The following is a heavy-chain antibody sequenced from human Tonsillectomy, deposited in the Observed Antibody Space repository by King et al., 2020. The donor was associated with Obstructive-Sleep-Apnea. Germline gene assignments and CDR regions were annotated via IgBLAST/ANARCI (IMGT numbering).Heavy chain of an antibody. D-gene: IGHD2-15*01. Sequence: VQLVESGGGLVKPGGSLRLSCAASGFTFSSYSMNWVRQAPGKGLEWVSSISSSSSYIYYADSVKGRFTISRDNAKNSLYLQMNSLRAEDTAVYYCARAGYCSGGSCYPDAFDIWGQGTMVTVSS. V-gene: IGHV3-21*01. CDR3: ARAGYCSGGSCYPDAFDI. J-gene: IGHJ3*02. CDR2: ISSSSSYI. CDR1: GFTFSSYS.